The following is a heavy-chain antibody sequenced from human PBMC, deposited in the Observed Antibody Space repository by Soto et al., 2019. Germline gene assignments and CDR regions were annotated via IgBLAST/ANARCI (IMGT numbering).Heavy chain of an antibody. CDR2: INAGNGNT. CDR3: ARGYDILTGYWKGDY. D-gene: IGHD3-9*01. J-gene: IGHJ4*02. V-gene: IGHV1-3*01. Sequence: QVQLVQSGAEVKKPGASVKVSCETSGYRFTDYAMHWVRQAPGQSLEWMGWINAGNGNTKNSQNFQGRVTIAIDTSASTAYMDLGSLRSEATAVYYCARGYDILTGYWKGDYWGQGTLVTVSS. CDR1: GYRFTDYA.